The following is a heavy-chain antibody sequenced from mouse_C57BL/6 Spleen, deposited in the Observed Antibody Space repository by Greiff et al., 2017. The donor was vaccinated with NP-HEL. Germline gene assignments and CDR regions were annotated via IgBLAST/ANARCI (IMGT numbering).Heavy chain of an antibody. J-gene: IGHJ4*01. Sequence: EVMLVESGGGLVKPGGSLKLSCAASGFTFSSYTMSWVRQTPEKRLEWVATISGGGGNTYYPDSVKGRFTISRDNAKNTLYLQMSSLRSEDTALYYCARDGIYYYGSRGYYAMDYWGQGTSVTVSS. CDR1: GFTFSSYT. CDR3: ARDGIYYYGSRGYYAMDY. V-gene: IGHV5-9*01. CDR2: ISGGGGNT. D-gene: IGHD1-1*01.